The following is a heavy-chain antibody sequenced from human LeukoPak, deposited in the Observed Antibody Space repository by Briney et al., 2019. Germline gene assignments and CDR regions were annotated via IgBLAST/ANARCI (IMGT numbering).Heavy chain of an antibody. CDR2: IYCSGST. V-gene: IGHV4-59*08. CDR1: GGSISSYY. J-gene: IGHJ6*02. Sequence: SETLSLTCTVSGGSISSYYWSWIRQPPGKGLEWIGYIYCSGSTNYNPSLKSRVTISVDTSKNQFSLKLSSVTAADTAVYYCARHACSSTSCYWNYYYYYGMDVWGQGTTVTVSS. CDR3: ARHACSSTSCYWNYYYYYGMDV. D-gene: IGHD2-2*01.